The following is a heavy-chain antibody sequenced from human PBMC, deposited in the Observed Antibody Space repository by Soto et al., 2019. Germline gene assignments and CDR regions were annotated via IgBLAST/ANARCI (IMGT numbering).Heavy chain of an antibody. V-gene: IGHV4-30-2*05. Sequence: SETLSLTCGVSGDTISTGGYSWAWIRQPPGKALEWIGHTHYSGNPYYNPSLKSRVTMSVDTSKNQFSLKVNSVTAADTAVYYCAREPDYDFWSGPGNWGQGTLVTAPQ. J-gene: IGHJ4*02. D-gene: IGHD3-3*01. CDR3: AREPDYDFWSGPGN. CDR1: GDTISTGGYS. CDR2: THYSGNP.